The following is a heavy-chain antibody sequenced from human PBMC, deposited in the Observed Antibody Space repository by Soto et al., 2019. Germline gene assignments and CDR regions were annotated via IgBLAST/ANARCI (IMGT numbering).Heavy chain of an antibody. J-gene: IGHJ5*02. Sequence: QVQLVESGGGVVQPGRSLRLSCAASGFTFSSYGMHWVRQAPGKGLEWVAVISYDGSNKYYADSVKGRFTISRDNSKNTLYLQMKSLRAEDTAVYYCAKDQSYYDFWSGPFDPWGQGTLVTVSS. CDR1: GFTFSSYG. CDR3: AKDQSYYDFWSGPFDP. CDR2: ISYDGSNK. D-gene: IGHD3-3*01. V-gene: IGHV3-30*18.